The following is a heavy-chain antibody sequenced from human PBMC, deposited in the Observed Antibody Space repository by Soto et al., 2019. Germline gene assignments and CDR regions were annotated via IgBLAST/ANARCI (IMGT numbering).Heavy chain of an antibody. CDR2: ISGSGGST. CDR3: AKVSFAYNWNYLFDY. D-gene: IGHD1-7*01. V-gene: IGHV3-23*01. CDR1: GFTFSSYA. J-gene: IGHJ4*02. Sequence: GGSLRLSCAASGFTFSSYAMSWVRQAPGKGLEWVSAISGSGGSTYYADSVKGRFTISRDNSKNTLYLQMNSLRAEDTAVYYCAKVSFAYNWNYLFDYWGQGTLVTVSS.